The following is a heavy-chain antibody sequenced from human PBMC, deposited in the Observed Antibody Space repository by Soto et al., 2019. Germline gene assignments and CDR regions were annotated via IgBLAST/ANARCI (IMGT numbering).Heavy chain of an antibody. CDR2: ISSSGSTI. CDR1: GFTFSDYY. CDR3: ARDRPRGSGPGRTAGYYYYGMDV. Sequence: GGSLRLSCAASGFTFSDYYMSWIRQAPGKGLEWVSYISSSGSTIYYADSVKGRFTISRDNAKNSLYLQMNSLRAEDTAVYYCARDRPRGSGPGRTAGYYYYGMDVWGQGTTVTVSS. D-gene: IGHD3-10*01. J-gene: IGHJ6*02. V-gene: IGHV3-11*01.